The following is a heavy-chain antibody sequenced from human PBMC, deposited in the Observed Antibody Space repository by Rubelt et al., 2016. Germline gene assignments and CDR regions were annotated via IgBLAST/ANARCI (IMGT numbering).Heavy chain of an antibody. CDR1: GGSFSGYY. CDR3: ARGRRGSSSWLGRDYYGMDV. CDR2: INHSGST. V-gene: IGHV4-34*01. D-gene: IGHD6-13*01. Sequence: QVQLQQWGAGLLKPSETLSLTCAVYGGSFSGYYWSWIRQPPGKGLEWIGEINHSGSTNYNPSLKSRVTIPVDTPKSQFSLKLSSVTTADTAVYYCARGRRGSSSWLGRDYYGMDVWGQGTTVTVSS. J-gene: IGHJ6*02.